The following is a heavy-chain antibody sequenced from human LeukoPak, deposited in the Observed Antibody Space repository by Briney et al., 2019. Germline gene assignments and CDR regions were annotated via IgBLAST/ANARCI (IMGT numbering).Heavy chain of an antibody. D-gene: IGHD2-21*01. CDR1: GGSISSSSYY. CDR3: ARLFLSVTLFDY. J-gene: IGHJ4*02. CDR2: IYYSGST. Sequence: PSETLSLTCTVSGGSISSSSYYWGWIRQPPGKGLEWIGSIYYSGSTYYNPSLKSRVTISVDTSKNQFSQKLSSVTAADTAVYYCARLFLSVTLFDYWGQGTLVTVSS. V-gene: IGHV4-39*01.